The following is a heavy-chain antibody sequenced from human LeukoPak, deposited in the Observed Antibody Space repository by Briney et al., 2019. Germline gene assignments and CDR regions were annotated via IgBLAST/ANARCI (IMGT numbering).Heavy chain of an antibody. Sequence: PGGALRLSCASSRLPFKLYALNAARLAPGKGLEWVSFLSSSGSTRYYADSVKGRFTIPRDNARDSLYLEMNSLRAEDKAVFYCARGGSPGYNYNAFDLWGQGTMVTVSS. CDR2: LSSSGSTR. J-gene: IGHJ3*01. CDR3: ARGGSPGYNYNAFDL. V-gene: IGHV3-48*03. D-gene: IGHD3-9*01. CDR1: RLPFKLYA.